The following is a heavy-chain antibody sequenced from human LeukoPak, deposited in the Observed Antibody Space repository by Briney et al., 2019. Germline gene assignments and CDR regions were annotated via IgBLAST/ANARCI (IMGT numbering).Heavy chain of an antibody. V-gene: IGHV4-4*02. CDR1: GGSISSSNW. J-gene: IGHJ4*02. Sequence: SETLSLTCAVSGGSISSSNWWSWVRQPPGKGLEWIGYIYYSGSTYYNPSLKSRVTISVDTSKDQFSLKLSSVTAADTAVYYCARAASGYDFDYWGQGTLVTVSS. CDR2: IYYSGST. D-gene: IGHD5-12*01. CDR3: ARAASGYDFDY.